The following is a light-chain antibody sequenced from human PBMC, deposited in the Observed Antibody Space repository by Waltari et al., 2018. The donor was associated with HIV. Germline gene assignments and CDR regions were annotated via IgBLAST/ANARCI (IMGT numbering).Light chain of an antibody. CDR1: QSVTENY. J-gene: IGKJ2*01. CDR3: QQYGSLPRT. CDR2: GAS. Sequence: VLTQSPGTLSFATGDTVTLSCRASQSVTENYLAWYQHKPGQAPRLLIYGASSRAAAIPDKFSGSGSGTDFTLTISRLEPADRAVYYCQQYGSLPRTFGQGTKLEIK. V-gene: IGKV3-20*01.